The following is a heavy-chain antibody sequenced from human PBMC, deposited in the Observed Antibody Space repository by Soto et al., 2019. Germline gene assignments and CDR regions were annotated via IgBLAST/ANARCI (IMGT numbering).Heavy chain of an antibody. CDR1: GFTFSSYG. V-gene: IGHV3-30*18. Sequence: GGSLRLSCAASGFTFSSYGMHWVRQAPGKGLEWVAVISYDGSNKYYADSVKGRFTISRDNSKNTLYLQMNSLRAEDTAVYYCAKDGDYYYGSGSFVYYYYMDVWGKGTTVTVSS. D-gene: IGHD3-10*01. CDR2: ISYDGSNK. CDR3: AKDGDYYYGSGSFVYYYYMDV. J-gene: IGHJ6*03.